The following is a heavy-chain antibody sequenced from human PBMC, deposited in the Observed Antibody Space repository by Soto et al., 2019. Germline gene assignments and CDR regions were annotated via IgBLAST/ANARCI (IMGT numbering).Heavy chain of an antibody. CDR1: GYTFTGYY. J-gene: IGHJ3*02. CDR2: INPNSGGT. CDR3: ASSTAYDSSGYDAFEI. Sequence: ASVKVSCKASGYTFTGYYMHWVRQAPGQGLEWMGWINPNSGGTNYAQKFQGRVTMTRDTSISTAYMELSRLRSDETAVYYCASSTAYDSSGYDAFEIWGQGTMVTVSS. D-gene: IGHD3-22*01. V-gene: IGHV1-2*02.